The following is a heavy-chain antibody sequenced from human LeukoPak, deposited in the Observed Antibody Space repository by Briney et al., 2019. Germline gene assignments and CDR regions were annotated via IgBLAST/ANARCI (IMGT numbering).Heavy chain of an antibody. V-gene: IGHV3-53*01. CDR3: AINCRSAYYFFDF. CDR1: GFTVSSNY. D-gene: IGHD3-3*01. J-gene: IGHJ4*02. CDR2: IYSGGRA. Sequence: GGSLRLSCAAAGFTVSSNYMRWVRQAPGKGLERVSDIYSGGRAYYTDSVKGRFTISRDNSKNALYLQMNSLRAEDTAVYYCAINCRSAYYFFDFWGQGILVTVSS.